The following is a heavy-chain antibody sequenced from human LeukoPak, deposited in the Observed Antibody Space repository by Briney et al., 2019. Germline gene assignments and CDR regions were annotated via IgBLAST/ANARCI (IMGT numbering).Heavy chain of an antibody. J-gene: IGHJ4*02. D-gene: IGHD3-10*01. V-gene: IGHV4-39*01. Sequence: SETLSLTCTVSGGSISSSNYYWGWIRQPPGKGLEWIGSIYYSGSTYYNPSLKSRVTISVDTSKNQFSLKLSSVTAADTAVYYCASRGVRGVIIYAFDYWGQGTLVTVSS. CDR1: GGSISSSNYY. CDR2: IYYSGST. CDR3: ASRGVRGVIIYAFDY.